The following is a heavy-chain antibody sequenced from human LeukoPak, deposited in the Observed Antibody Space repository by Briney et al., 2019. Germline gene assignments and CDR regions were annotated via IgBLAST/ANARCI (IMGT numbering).Heavy chain of an antibody. CDR1: GFTFSSYG. CDR3: ARERTYYYDSNPDYFDY. Sequence: GRSLRLSCAASGFTFSSYGMHWVRQAPGKGLEWVAVISYDGSNKYYADSVKGRFTISRDNSKNTLYLQMNSLRAGDTALYYCARERTYYYDSNPDYFDYWGQGTLVTVSS. D-gene: IGHD3-22*01. CDR2: ISYDGSNK. V-gene: IGHV3-30*03. J-gene: IGHJ4*02.